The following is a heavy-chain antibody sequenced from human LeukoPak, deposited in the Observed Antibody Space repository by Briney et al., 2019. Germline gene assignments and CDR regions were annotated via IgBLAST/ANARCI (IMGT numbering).Heavy chain of an antibody. CDR2: INSVGSST. Sequence: GVSLRLSCAASGFTFSSFWMHWVRQAPGKGLVWVSRINSVGSSTSYADSVKGRFTISRDNAKNSLYLQMNSLRAEDTAVYYCVRHPSARFDYWGQGTLVTVSS. CDR1: GFTFSSFW. CDR3: VRHPSARFDY. V-gene: IGHV3-74*01. J-gene: IGHJ4*02. D-gene: IGHD1-26*01.